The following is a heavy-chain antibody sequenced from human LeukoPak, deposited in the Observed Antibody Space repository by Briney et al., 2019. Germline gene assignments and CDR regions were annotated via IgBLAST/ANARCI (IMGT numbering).Heavy chain of an antibody. V-gene: IGHV3-7*01. CDR2: IRQDGSEK. CDR1: GFTFSSYW. J-gene: IGHJ6*02. D-gene: IGHD6-19*01. Sequence: GGSLRLSCAASGFTFSSYWMSWVRQAPGKGLEWVANIRQDGSEKYYVDSVKGRFTISRDNAKNSLYLQMNSLRAEDTAVYYCARDQVAVAANYYYYGMDVWGQGTTVTVSS. CDR3: ARDQVAVAANYYYYGMDV.